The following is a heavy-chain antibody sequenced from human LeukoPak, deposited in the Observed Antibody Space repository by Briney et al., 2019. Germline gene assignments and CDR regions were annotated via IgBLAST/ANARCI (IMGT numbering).Heavy chain of an antibody. D-gene: IGHD2-2*01. CDR2: ISAYNGNT. Sequence: ASVKVSCKASGYTFTSYGISWVRQAPGQGLEWMGWISAYNGNTNYAQKLQGRVTMTTDTSTRTAYMELRSLRSDDTAVYYCARTLLKDIVVVPAAPAPRDWGQGTLVTVSS. J-gene: IGHJ4*02. CDR1: GYTFTSYG. V-gene: IGHV1-18*01. CDR3: ARTLLKDIVVVPAAPAPRD.